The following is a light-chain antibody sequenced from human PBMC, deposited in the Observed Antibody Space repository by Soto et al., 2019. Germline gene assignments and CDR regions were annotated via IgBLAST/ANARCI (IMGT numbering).Light chain of an antibody. V-gene: IGKV3-20*01. J-gene: IGKJ1*01. CDR3: QQYHSWT. Sequence: EIVLTQSPGTLSLSPGERATLSCRASQSVSNKYLAWYRQKPGQAPRLLIYGASSRATGIPDRFSGSGSGTEFTLTISSLQPDDFATYYCQQYHSWTFGQGTKVDI. CDR1: QSVSNKY. CDR2: GAS.